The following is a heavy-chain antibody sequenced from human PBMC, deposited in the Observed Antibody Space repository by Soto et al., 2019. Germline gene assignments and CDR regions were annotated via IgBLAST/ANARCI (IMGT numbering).Heavy chain of an antibody. J-gene: IGHJ6*02. CDR1: GYSFTSYW. D-gene: IGHD2-15*01. CDR3: ARQHAVAAKQFYYYYGMDV. Sequence: GESLKISCKGSGYSFTSYWIGWVRQMPGKSLECMGIIYPGDSDTRYSPSFQGQVTISADKSISTPYLQWSSLKASDTAMYYCARQHAVAAKQFYYYYGMDVWGQGTTVTVSS. V-gene: IGHV5-51*01. CDR2: IYPGDSDT.